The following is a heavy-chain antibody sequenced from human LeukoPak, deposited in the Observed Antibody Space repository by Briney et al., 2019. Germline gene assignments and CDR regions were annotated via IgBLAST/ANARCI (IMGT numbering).Heavy chain of an antibody. V-gene: IGHV3-23*01. CDR1: GFTFSSYA. J-gene: IGHJ4*02. CDR3: AKDGKGAPVAGTGYFDY. Sequence: GASLRLSCAASGFTFSSYAMSWVRQAPGKGLEWVSVISGSGGNTYYADSVKGRFTISGDNSKNTLYLQMNSLRAEDTAIYYCAKDGKGAPVAGTGYFDYWGQGTLVTVSS. D-gene: IGHD6-19*01. CDR2: ISGSGGNT.